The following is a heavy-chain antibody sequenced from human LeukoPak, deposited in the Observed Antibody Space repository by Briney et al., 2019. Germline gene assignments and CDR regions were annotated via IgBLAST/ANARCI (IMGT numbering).Heavy chain of an antibody. V-gene: IGHV3-11*01. CDR2: IDVRGDSI. D-gene: IGHD1-1*01. CDR3: AREDNVWNLLYNYYMDV. J-gene: IGHJ6*03. CDR1: GIIFSDYY. Sequence: GGSLRLSCAASGIIFSDYYMTWIRQAPGKGLEWVAHIDVRGDSILYADSVKGRFTISRDSAKNSLYLQMNSLRVEDTAVYYCAREDNVWNLLYNYYMDVWGKGTTVTVSS.